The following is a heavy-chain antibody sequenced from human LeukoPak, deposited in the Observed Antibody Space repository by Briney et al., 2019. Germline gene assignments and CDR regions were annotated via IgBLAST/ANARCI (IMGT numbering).Heavy chain of an antibody. V-gene: IGHV3-23*01. D-gene: IGHD5-12*01. Sequence: QPGGSLRLSCAASGFTFSNYAMSWVRQAPGKGLEWVSGISARADSTYYADSVKGRVTISRDNSKNTLFLQLNSLRAEDTAVYYCARFYSGYDAFDYWGQGTLVTVSS. J-gene: IGHJ4*02. CDR3: ARFYSGYDAFDY. CDR2: ISARADST. CDR1: GFTFSNYA.